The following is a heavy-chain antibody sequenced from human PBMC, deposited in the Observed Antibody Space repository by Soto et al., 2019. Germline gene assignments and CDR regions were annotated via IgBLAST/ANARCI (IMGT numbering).Heavy chain of an antibody. CDR3: AKDRFRDGYNYGELDAFDI. CDR1: GFTFSSYA. Sequence: GGSLRLSCAASGFTFSSYAMSWVRQAPGKGLEWVSAISGSGGSTYYADSVKGRFTISRDNSKNTLYLQMNSLRAEDTAVYYCAKDRFRDGYNYGELDAFDIWGQGTMVTVSS. J-gene: IGHJ3*02. D-gene: IGHD5-12*01. V-gene: IGHV3-23*01. CDR2: ISGSGGST.